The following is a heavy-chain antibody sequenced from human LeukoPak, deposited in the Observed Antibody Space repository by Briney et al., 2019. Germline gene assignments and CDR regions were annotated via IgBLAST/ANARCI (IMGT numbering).Heavy chain of an antibody. J-gene: IGHJ4*02. D-gene: IGHD2-2*01. Sequence: ASVKVSCTASGHTFTSCGFAWVRQAPGQGMEWMGWSSAYDGDTNYAQKIQGRVTMTTDTSTTKAYMELRSLRSDDTAVYYCARIAEYHLRYYFDYWGQGTLVTVSS. CDR2: SSAYDGDT. CDR1: GHTFTSCG. CDR3: ARIAEYHLRYYFDY. V-gene: IGHV1-18*01.